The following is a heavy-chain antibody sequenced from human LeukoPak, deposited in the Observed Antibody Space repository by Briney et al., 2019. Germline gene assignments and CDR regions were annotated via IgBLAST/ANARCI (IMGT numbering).Heavy chain of an antibody. V-gene: IGHV3-21*01. J-gene: IGHJ3*02. D-gene: IGHD3-22*01. CDR2: ISSSSSYI. CDR1: GFTFSSYS. CDR3: AREPAYYYDTSGAFDI. Sequence: GGSLRLSCAASGFTFSSYSMNWVRQAPGKGLEWVSSISSSSSYIYYADSVKGRFTISRDNAKNSLYLQMNSLRAEDTAVYYCAREPAYYYDTSGAFDIWGQGTMVTVSS.